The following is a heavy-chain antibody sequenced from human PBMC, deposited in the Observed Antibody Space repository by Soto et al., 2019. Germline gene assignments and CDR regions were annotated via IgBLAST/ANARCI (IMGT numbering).Heavy chain of an antibody. CDR1: GYPVTAYY. Sequence: QLHLVQSGAVVKKPGASVTVSCSASGYPVTAYYMHWVRQAPGRGLEWMGGINPATGAAKYTQTFQGRVTMTRDPSPSTVFKEPSGLTSGETGVFFFARGGGVGVAGSAAFDMWGQGTLVTVSS. V-gene: IGHV1-2*02. D-gene: IGHD3-3*01. CDR3: ARGGGVGVAGSAAFDM. CDR2: INPATGAA. J-gene: IGHJ3*02.